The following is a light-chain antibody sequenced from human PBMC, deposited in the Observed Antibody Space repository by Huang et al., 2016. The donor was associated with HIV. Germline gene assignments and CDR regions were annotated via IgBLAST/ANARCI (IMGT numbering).Light chain of an antibody. CDR2: GAS. CDR3: QQYNNWPLT. Sequence: EIVMTQSPPTLSVSPGGRATLSCRASQSVSSNLAWYRQKPGQAPRLVIFGASVRATGIPVRFSGRGSGTEFTLTISSLQSEDFAVYYCQQYNNWPLTFGGGTKVEIK. CDR1: QSVSSN. V-gene: IGKV3D-15*01. J-gene: IGKJ4*01.